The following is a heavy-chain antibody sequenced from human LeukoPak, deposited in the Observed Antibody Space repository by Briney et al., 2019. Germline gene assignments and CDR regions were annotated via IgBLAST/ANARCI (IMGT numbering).Heavy chain of an antibody. CDR2: IKSKTDGGTT. J-gene: IGHJ4*02. Sequence: GGSLRLSCAASGFTFSNAWLSWVRQAPGKGLEWVGRIKSKTDGGTTDYAAPVKGRFTISRDDSKNTLYVQMNSLKTEDTAVYYCTTGPYDYGSGTYYHWGQGTLVTVSS. V-gene: IGHV3-15*01. CDR1: GFTFSNAW. CDR3: TTGPYDYGSGTYYH. D-gene: IGHD3-10*01.